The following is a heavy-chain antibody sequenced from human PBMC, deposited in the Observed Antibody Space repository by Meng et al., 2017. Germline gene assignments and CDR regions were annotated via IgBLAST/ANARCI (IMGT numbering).Heavy chain of an antibody. V-gene: IGHV3-21*01. Sequence: GESLKISCAASGFTFSSYSMNWVRQAPGKGLEWVSSISSSSSYIYYADSVKDRFTISRDNAKNSLYLQMNSLRAEDTAVYYCARDRHPHSGWYQVPYYYYGMDVWGQGTTVTVSS. J-gene: IGHJ6*02. CDR3: ARDRHPHSGWYQVPYYYYGMDV. CDR2: ISSSSSYI. D-gene: IGHD6-19*01. CDR1: GFTFSSYS.